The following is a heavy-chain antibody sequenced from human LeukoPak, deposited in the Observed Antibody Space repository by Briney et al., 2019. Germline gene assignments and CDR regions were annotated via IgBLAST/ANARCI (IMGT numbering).Heavy chain of an antibody. Sequence: PGGSLRLSCAASGFINSYQYLTWVRQAPGKGLEWVSVSYTGAGTYYADSVRGRFILSRDSSKNTLYLQMNSLRAEDTAVYYCTSASSVAGLYYWEWGQGTLVTDSS. J-gene: IGHJ4*02. CDR3: TSASSVAGLYYWE. CDR1: GFINSYQY. V-gene: IGHV3-66*01. CDR2: SYTGAGT. D-gene: IGHD3-10*01.